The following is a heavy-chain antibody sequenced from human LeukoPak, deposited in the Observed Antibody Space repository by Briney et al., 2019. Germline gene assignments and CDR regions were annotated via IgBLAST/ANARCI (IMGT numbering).Heavy chain of an antibody. V-gene: IGHV3-74*01. D-gene: IGHD5-12*01. Sequence: GRSLRLSCAASGFTFSSYWMHWVRQAPGKGLVWVSRINSDGSSTSYADSVKGRFTISRDNAKNTLYLQMNSLRAEDTAVYYCARDNSGRDGYNFGYWGRGTLVTVSS. CDR3: ARDNSGRDGYNFGY. CDR1: GFTFSSYW. J-gene: IGHJ4*02. CDR2: INSDGSST.